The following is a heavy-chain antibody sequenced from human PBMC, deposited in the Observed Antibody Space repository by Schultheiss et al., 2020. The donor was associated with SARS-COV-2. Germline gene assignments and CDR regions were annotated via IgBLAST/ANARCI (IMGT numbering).Heavy chain of an antibody. CDR2: IYTSGST. Sequence: SETLSLTCTVSGGSISSYYWSWIRQPAGKGLEWIGRIYTSGSTNYNPSLKSRVTMSVDTSKNQFSLKLSSVTAADTAVYYCARKMATTYYYYYYYMDVWGKGTTVTVSS. D-gene: IGHD5-24*01. J-gene: IGHJ6*03. CDR3: ARKMATTYYYYYYYMDV. CDR1: GGSISSYY. V-gene: IGHV4-4*07.